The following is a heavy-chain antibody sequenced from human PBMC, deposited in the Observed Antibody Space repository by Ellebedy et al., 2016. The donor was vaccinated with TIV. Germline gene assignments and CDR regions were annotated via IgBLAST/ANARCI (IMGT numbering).Heavy chain of an antibody. J-gene: IGHJ6*02. CDR1: GFIFDDYA. V-gene: IGHV3-23*01. CDR3: AKGDEFWSGYSPTYHYGMDV. Sequence: GESLKISXVVSGFIFDDYAMNWVRLAPGKGLEWVSGLSGSGGRTYYAESVKGRFAISRDNSKNTVSLLMNSLRADDMGVYYCAKGDEFWSGYSPTYHYGMDVWGQGTTVSVSS. D-gene: IGHD3-3*01. CDR2: LSGSGGRT.